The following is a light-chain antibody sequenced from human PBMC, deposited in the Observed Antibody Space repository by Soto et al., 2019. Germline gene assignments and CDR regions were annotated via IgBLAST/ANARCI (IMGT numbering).Light chain of an antibody. V-gene: IGLV3-1*01. J-gene: IGLJ2*01. CDR3: HAWDTGTVI. CDR2: QDN. CDR1: KLGNKN. Sequence: SYELTQPPSVSVSPGQTASITCSGNKLGNKNVCWYQQKAGQSPVLLIYQDNQRPSGIPERFSGSNSGNTATLTISGTQAMDDADYYCHAWDTGTVIFGGGTKLTVL.